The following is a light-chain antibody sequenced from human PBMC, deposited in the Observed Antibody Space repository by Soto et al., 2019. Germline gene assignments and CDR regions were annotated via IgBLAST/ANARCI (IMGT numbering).Light chain of an antibody. Sequence: SQSPGSVSASVGDEVTLTCRASQTIMTYLTWYQLKPGKPPRLLIYAASSLPSGIPARFSGSGSGTDFTLTISSLQPEDFATYSCQQSYNSPQTFGQGTKVDIK. CDR3: QQSYNSPQT. CDR1: QTIMTY. CDR2: AAS. J-gene: IGKJ1*01. V-gene: IGKV1-39*01.